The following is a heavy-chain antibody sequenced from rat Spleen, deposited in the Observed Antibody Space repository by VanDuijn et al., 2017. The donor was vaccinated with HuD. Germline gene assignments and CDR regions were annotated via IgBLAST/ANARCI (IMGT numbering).Heavy chain of an antibody. Sequence: EVQVLESGGGLVQPGNSLKLSCATSGFTFSTAWMYWYRQFPEKRLEWVARIKAKSNNYATDYTESVKGRFTISRDDSKSSIYLQMNNLKEEDTDIYYWACTEGIVRDYWGQGVMVTVSS. CDR1: GFTFSTAW. V-gene: IGHV6-6*01. D-gene: IGHD1-11*01. CDR3: ACTEGIVRDY. CDR2: IKAKSNNYAT. J-gene: IGHJ2*01.